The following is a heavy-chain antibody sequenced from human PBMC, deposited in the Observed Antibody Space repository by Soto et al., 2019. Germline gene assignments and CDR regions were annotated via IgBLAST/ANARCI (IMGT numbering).Heavy chain of an antibody. Sequence: VASVKVSCKASGYIFTAYSMHWVRQAPGQGLEWMGVVNPSGGSTNYAQRFQGRITMTRATSTSTVYMDLKFLTSEDTAVYYCAREENCSDGVCYSEYFQRWGQGTLVTVSS. V-gene: IGHV1-46*01. CDR1: GYIFTAYS. J-gene: IGHJ1*01. D-gene: IGHD2-15*01. CDR2: VNPSGGST. CDR3: AREENCSDGVCYSEYFQR.